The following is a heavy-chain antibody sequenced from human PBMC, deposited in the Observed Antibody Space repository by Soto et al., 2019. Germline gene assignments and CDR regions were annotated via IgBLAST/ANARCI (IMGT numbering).Heavy chain of an antibody. J-gene: IGHJ6*02. Sequence: PGESLKISCKGSGYSFTSYWISWVRQMPGKGLEWMGRIDPSDSYTNYSPSFQGHVTISADKSISTAYLQWSSLKASDTAMYYCARCMYYYDSSGYLPLGYYYGMDVWGQGTTVTGSS. CDR2: IDPSDSYT. V-gene: IGHV5-10-1*01. CDR3: ARCMYYYDSSGYLPLGYYYGMDV. CDR1: GYSFTSYW. D-gene: IGHD3-22*01.